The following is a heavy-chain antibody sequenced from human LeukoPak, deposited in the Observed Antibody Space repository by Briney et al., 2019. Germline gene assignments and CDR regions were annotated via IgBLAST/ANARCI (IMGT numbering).Heavy chain of an antibody. CDR3: ARVGIAVAGSSADY. D-gene: IGHD6-19*01. V-gene: IGHV1-18*01. J-gene: IGHJ4*02. CDR1: GYTFTRYG. Sequence: ASVKVSCKASGYTFTRYGSRWVRQAPGEREERMGWKRVYKGKTKYAQKLQGRDTINTDTSTSRAYIEQRSLRSDDTAVYYCARVGIAVAGSSADYWGQGTLVTVSS. CDR2: KRVYKGKT.